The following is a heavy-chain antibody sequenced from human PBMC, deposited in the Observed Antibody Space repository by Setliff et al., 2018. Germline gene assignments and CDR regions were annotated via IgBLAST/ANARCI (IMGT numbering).Heavy chain of an antibody. CDR1: GYTLTSHY. D-gene: IGHD3-22*01. CDR2: INPSSGRT. V-gene: IGHV1-46*01. Sequence: ASVKVSCKASGYTLTSHYMHWVRQAPGLGLEWMGTINPSSGRTSYAQKYQGRVTMTRDTSTSTVYMDMSSLRSEDTAVYYCARDVFPYHYEGAFDIWGQGTMVTVSS. J-gene: IGHJ3*02. CDR3: ARDVFPYHYEGAFDI.